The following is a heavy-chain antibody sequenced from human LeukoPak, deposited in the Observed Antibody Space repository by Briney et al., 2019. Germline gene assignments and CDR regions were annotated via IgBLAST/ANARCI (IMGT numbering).Heavy chain of an antibody. CDR2: INPNSGGT. D-gene: IGHD2-2*01. V-gene: IGHV1-2*02. CDR3: ASSGYCSSTSCYALGWSGYYPFDY. CDR1: GYTFTGYY. J-gene: IGHJ4*02. Sequence: ASVKVSCKASGYTFTGYYMHWVRQAPGQGLEWMGWINPNSGGTNYAQKFQGRVTMTRDTSISTAYMELSRLRSDDTAVYYCASSGYCSSTSCYALGWSGYYPFDYWGQGTLVTVSS.